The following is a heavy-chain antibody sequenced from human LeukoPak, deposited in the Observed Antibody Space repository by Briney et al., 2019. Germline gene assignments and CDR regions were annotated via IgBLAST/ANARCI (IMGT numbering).Heavy chain of an antibody. D-gene: IGHD5-12*01. J-gene: IGHJ4*02. CDR3: ARRIVATKGKYDY. Sequence: PSETLSLTCAVYGGSFSGYYWSWIRQPPGKGLEWIGEINHSGSTNHNPSLKSRVTISVDTSKNQFSLKLSSVTAADTAVYYCARRIVATKGKYDYWGQGTLVTVSS. CDR2: INHSGST. CDR1: GGSFSGYY. V-gene: IGHV4-34*01.